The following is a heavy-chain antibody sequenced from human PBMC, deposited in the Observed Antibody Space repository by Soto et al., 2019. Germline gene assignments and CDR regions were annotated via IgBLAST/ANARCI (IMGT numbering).Heavy chain of an antibody. J-gene: IGHJ3*02. CDR2: ISSSSSTI. V-gene: IGHV3-48*02. Sequence: GGSLRLSCAASGFTFSSYSMNWVRQAPGKGLEWVSYISSSSSTIYYADSVKGRFTISRDNAKNSLYLQMNSLRDEDTAVYYCATSLPAHSGYYYVFAFDIWGQGTMVTVSS. D-gene: IGHD3-22*01. CDR1: GFTFSSYS. CDR3: ATSLPAHSGYYYVFAFDI.